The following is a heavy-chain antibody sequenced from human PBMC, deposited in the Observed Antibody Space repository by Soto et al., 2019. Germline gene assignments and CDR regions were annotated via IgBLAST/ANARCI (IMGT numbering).Heavy chain of an antibody. CDR3: ANSVLYNWKFSHYYGMDV. J-gene: IGHJ6*02. CDR1: GYTFTGYY. Sequence: ASVKVSCKASGYTFTGYYIHWVRQAPGQGLEWMGWINPNSGGTNYAQKFQGRVTMTRDTSISTAYMELSRLRSDDTAVYYCANSVLYNWKFSHYYGMDVWGQGTTVTVSS. D-gene: IGHD1-20*01. CDR2: INPNSGGT. V-gene: IGHV1-2*02.